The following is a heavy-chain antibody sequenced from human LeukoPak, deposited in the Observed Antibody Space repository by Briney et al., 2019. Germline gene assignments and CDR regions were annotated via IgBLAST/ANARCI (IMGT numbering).Heavy chain of an antibody. J-gene: IGHJ4*02. V-gene: IGHV3-23*01. Sequence: GGSLRLSCAVSGFTLSRHAMGWVREGPEERMEWVSAISGRGGSTYYAASGNGRFTISRDNSKNTLSLQMNSLRAEATAVYYCAKEPRPIAVAGFDYWGQGTLVTVPS. CDR1: GFTLSRHA. CDR2: ISGRGGST. CDR3: AKEPRPIAVAGFDY. D-gene: IGHD6-19*01.